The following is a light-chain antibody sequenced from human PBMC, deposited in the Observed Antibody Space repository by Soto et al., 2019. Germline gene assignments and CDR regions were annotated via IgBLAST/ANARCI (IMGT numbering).Light chain of an antibody. V-gene: IGKV1-17*01. CDR3: LQHNSYPFT. CDR2: AES. CDR1: QDIGNA. J-gene: IGKJ3*01. Sequence: DIQMSQSPSSLSASVGDRVTITCRASQDIGNALGWFQQKPGKAPKRLIYAESTLQSGVPSRFSGSRSGTELTLTISSLQPEDFATYYCLQHNSYPFTXGPGTKVDIK.